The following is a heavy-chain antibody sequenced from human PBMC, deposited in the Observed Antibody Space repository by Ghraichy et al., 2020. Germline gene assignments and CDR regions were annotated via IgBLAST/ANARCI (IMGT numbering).Heavy chain of an antibody. V-gene: IGHV4-59*01. CDR2: IYYSGST. Sequence: SQTLSLTCTVSGGSISNYYWSWIRQPPGKALEWIGYIYYSGSTNYNPSLKSRVTMSVDTSKNQFSLKLSSVTADDTAVYYCVRGGAGYFDFFGYYYGMDVWGQGTTVTVSS. D-gene: IGHD3-9*01. CDR3: VRGGAGYFDFFGYYYGMDV. CDR1: GGSISNYY. J-gene: IGHJ6*02.